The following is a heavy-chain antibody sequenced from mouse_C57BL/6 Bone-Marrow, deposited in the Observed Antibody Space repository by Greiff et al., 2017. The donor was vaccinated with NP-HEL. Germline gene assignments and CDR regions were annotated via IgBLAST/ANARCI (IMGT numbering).Heavy chain of an antibody. V-gene: IGHV1-69*01. Sequence: VQLQQPGAELVMPGASVKLSCKASGYTFTSYWMHWVKQRPGQGLEWIGEIDPSDSYPNYNPKFKGKSTLTVDKSSSTAYMQLSSLTSSDSAVNYCARLYDGNYVDYGDQGTTLTVSS. CDR1: GYTFTSYW. CDR3: ARLYDGNYVDY. J-gene: IGHJ2*01. D-gene: IGHD1-1*01. CDR2: IDPSDSYP.